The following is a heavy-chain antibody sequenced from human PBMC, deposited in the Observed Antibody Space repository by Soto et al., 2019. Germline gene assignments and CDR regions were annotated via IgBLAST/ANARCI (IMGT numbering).Heavy chain of an antibody. J-gene: IGHJ4*02. D-gene: IGHD2-15*01. CDR3: ARVTGWYFDYWVFDY. CDR1: GGSISSYY. CDR2: IYYSGRT. V-gene: IGHV4-59*01. Sequence: QVQLQESGPGLVKPSETLSLTCTVSGGSISSYYWSWIRQPPGKGLEWIGYIYYSGRTNYNPSLKIRVTISVDTSKNQFSLKLSSVTAADTAVYYCARVTGWYFDYWVFDYWGQGTLVTVSS.